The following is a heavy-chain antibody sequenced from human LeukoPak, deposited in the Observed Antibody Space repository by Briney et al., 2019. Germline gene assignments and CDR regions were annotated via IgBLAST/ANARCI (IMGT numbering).Heavy chain of an antibody. Sequence: ASVKVSCKASGYTFTSYDISWVRQATGQGLEWMGWMNPNSGNTGYAQKFQGRVTMTRNTSISTAYMELSGLRSEDTAVYYCARSVSSGYYYNWFDPWGQGTLVTVSS. D-gene: IGHD3-22*01. CDR3: ARSVSSGYYYNWFDP. J-gene: IGHJ5*02. CDR2: MNPNSGNT. V-gene: IGHV1-8*01. CDR1: GYTFTSYD.